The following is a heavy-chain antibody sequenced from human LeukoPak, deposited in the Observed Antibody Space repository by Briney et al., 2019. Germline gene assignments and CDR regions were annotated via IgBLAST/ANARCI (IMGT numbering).Heavy chain of an antibody. CDR2: ISSNGGST. CDR1: GFPFSSYA. CDR3: AREPEWELPGGDY. J-gene: IGHJ4*02. D-gene: IGHD1-26*01. Sequence: GGSLRLSCAASGFPFSSYAMHWVRQAPGKGLEYVSAISSNGGSTYYANSVKGRFTIPRDNSKNTLYLQMGSLRAEGMAVYYCAREPEWELPGGDYWGQGTLVTVSS. V-gene: IGHV3-64*01.